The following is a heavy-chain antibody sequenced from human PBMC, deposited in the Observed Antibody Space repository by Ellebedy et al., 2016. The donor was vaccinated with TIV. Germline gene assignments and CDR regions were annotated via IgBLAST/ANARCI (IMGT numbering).Heavy chain of an antibody. D-gene: IGHD2-21*02. Sequence: AASVKVSCKASGYTFITNTMHWVRQAPGQRLEWMGWINAVNGYTKYSQNFQGRVTITTDTSASTAYMELSSLRSEDTAVYYCARDSYCGGDCYSRFDYWGQGTQVTVSS. J-gene: IGHJ4*02. CDR3: ARDSYCGGDCYSRFDY. CDR1: GYTFITNT. V-gene: IGHV1-3*01. CDR2: INAVNGYT.